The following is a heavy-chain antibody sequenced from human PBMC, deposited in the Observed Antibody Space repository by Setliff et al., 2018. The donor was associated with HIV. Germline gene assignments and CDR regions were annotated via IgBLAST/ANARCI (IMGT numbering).Heavy chain of an antibody. V-gene: IGHV4-59*12. Sequence: PSETLSLTCTVSGDSISNYYWSWVRQPPGKGLEWLGHIYSSGSTNYNPSLKSRVTILVDTSKNQFSLKLNSVTAADTAVYYCARGSMPDYWGQGTLVTVSS. J-gene: IGHJ4*02. D-gene: IGHD2-2*01. CDR1: GDSISNYY. CDR3: ARGSMPDY. CDR2: IYSSGST.